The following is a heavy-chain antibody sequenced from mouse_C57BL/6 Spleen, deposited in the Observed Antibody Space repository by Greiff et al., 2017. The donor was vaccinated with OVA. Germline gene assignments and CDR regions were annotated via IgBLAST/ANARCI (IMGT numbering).Heavy chain of an antibody. V-gene: IGHV1-53*01. Sequence: VQLQQSGTELVKPGASVKLSCKASGYTFTSYWMHWVKQRPGQGLEWIGNINPSNGGTNYNEKFKSKATLTVDKSSSTAYMQLSSLTSEDSAVYYCARPIYGYGAWFAYWGQGTLVTVSA. D-gene: IGHD2-2*01. CDR1: GYTFTSYW. J-gene: IGHJ3*01. CDR2: INPSNGGT. CDR3: ARPIYGYGAWFAY.